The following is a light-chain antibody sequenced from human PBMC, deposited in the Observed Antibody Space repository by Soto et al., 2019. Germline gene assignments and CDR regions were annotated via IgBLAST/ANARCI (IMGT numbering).Light chain of an antibody. CDR3: QNYNSDPPIT. Sequence: IQVTQSPSSLSASVGDRVTITCRVSQGSYNYLAWYQQKPGKVPKLMLFAASTLESGVPSRFSGSGSGTDFTLTISSLQPEDVETYFCQNYNSDPPITFGQGTRLEIK. CDR2: AAS. J-gene: IGKJ5*01. CDR1: QGSYNY. V-gene: IGKV1-27*01.